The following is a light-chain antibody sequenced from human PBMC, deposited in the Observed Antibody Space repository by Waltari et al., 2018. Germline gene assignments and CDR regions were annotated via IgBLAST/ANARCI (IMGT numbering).Light chain of an antibody. CDR3: MQSLQSLWT. J-gene: IGKJ1*01. CDR2: LGS. Sequence: DIVVTQSPLSLPVTPGEPASISCRSSQSLLLRNGNNYLDWYLQKPGQSPQLLIYLGSNRASGVPDRFSGSGSGTDFTLRISRVEAEDVGVYYCMQSLQSLWTFGPGTKVEIK. CDR1: QSLLLRNGNNY. V-gene: IGKV2-28*01.